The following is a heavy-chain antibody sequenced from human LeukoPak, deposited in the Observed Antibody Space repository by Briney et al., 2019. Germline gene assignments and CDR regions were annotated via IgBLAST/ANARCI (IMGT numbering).Heavy chain of an antibody. CDR1: GGSISSYY. V-gene: IGHV4-59*01. J-gene: IGHJ4*02. CDR2: IHNSGST. Sequence: SETLSLTCTVSGGSISSYYWSWIRQSPGKGLEWIAYIHNSGSTNYNPSLKSRVTISVDTSKNQFSLKLSSVTAADTVVYYCARGFYDSSGYSSPFDYWGQGTLVTVSS. CDR3: ARGFYDSSGYSSPFDY. D-gene: IGHD3-22*01.